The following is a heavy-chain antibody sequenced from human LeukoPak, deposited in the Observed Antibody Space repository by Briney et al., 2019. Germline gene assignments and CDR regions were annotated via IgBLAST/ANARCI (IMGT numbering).Heavy chain of an antibody. CDR1: GFTFSSYW. CDR2: INQDGSEK. Sequence: GGSLRLSCAASGFTFSSYWMSWVRQAPGKGLEWVAQINQDGSEKYYVDSVKGRFTISRDNAKNSLYLQMNSLRADDTAVYYCARDSSRALEYWGRGTLVTVSS. V-gene: IGHV3-7*01. J-gene: IGHJ4*02. CDR3: ARDSSRALEY.